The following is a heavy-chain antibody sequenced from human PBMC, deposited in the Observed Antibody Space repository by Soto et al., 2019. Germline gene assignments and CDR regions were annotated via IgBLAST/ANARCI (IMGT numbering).Heavy chain of an antibody. Sequence: GGSLRLSCAASGFTFSNAWMSWVRQAPGKGLEWVGRIKSKTDGGTTDYAAPVKGRFTISRDDSKNTLCLQMNSLKTEDTAVYYCTTVHYYGSGSSPLYYGMDVWGQGTTVTVSS. J-gene: IGHJ6*02. CDR3: TTVHYYGSGSSPLYYGMDV. CDR2: IKSKTDGGTT. V-gene: IGHV3-15*01. CDR1: GFTFSNAW. D-gene: IGHD3-10*01.